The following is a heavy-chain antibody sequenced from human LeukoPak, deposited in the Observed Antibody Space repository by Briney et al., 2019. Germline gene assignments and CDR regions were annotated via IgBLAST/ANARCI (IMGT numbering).Heavy chain of an antibody. CDR2: INDSGST. D-gene: IGHD2-2*01. Sequence: SETLSLTCAVYGGSFSGYYWSWIRQPPGKGLEWIGEINDSGSTDYNPSLKSRVTISVDTSKHQLSLKLSSVTAADTAVYYCARGEVRCSSTSCYVGWFDPWGQGTLVTVSS. CDR1: GGSFSGYY. J-gene: IGHJ5*02. CDR3: ARGEVRCSSTSCYVGWFDP. V-gene: IGHV4-34*01.